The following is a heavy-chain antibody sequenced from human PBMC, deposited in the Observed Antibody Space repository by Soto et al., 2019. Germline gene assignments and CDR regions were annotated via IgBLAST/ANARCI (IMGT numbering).Heavy chain of an antibody. D-gene: IGHD6-19*01. CDR1: GGTFSSYA. J-gene: IGHJ4*02. Sequence: QVQLVQSGAEVKKPGSSVKVSCKASGGTFSSYAISWVRQAPGQGLEWMGGIIPIFGTANYAQKFQGRVPIAAEESTSTAYMEMSSLRSEDTAVYYCARDTHYMTGYSSGYDYWGQGTLVTVSS. CDR3: ARDTHYMTGYSSGYDY. CDR2: IIPIFGTA. V-gene: IGHV1-69*12.